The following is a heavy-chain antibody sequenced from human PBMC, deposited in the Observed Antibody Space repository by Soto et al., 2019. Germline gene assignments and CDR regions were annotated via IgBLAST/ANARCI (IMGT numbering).Heavy chain of an antibody. Sequence: PGGSLRLSCAASGFSFSRHSMNWVRQAPGKGLEWVSSISPTSEYIYHADSVKGRFTISRDNAKNSLYLQMDSLRANDTAVCYCARKNYYADRGCYDYWGKGALVTVFS. CDR2: ISPTSEYI. CDR1: GFSFSRHS. J-gene: IGHJ4*02. V-gene: IGHV3-21*01. CDR3: ARKNYYADRGCYDY. D-gene: IGHD3-10*01.